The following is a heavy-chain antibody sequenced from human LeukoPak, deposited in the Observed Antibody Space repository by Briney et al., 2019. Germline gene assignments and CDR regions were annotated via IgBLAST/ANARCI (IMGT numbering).Heavy chain of an antibody. CDR2: IYSGGST. V-gene: IGHV3-53*01. CDR3: AKHPNYCSSGSCYSPFDS. CDR1: GFTVSTNY. Sequence: GGSLRLSCAASGFTVSTNYMSWVRQAPGKGLEWVSIIYSGGSTSYADSVKGRFTISRDISKNTLYLQMNSLRAEDTAIYYCAKHPNYCSSGSCYSPFDSWGQGTLVTVSS. J-gene: IGHJ4*02. D-gene: IGHD2-15*01.